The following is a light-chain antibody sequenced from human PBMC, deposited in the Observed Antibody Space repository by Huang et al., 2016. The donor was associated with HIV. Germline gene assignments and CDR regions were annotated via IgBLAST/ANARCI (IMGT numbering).Light chain of an antibody. CDR3: QQGYSALIT. Sequence: DILLTQSPSSLSASVGDRVTITCRASQNINTYLNWYQQKPGKAPNLLIHSASTLQTVVPSRFSGSGSGTDFTLTVNSLQPEDSATYYCQQGYSALITFGQGTRL. V-gene: IGKV1-39*01. CDR2: SAS. CDR1: QNINTY. J-gene: IGKJ5*01.